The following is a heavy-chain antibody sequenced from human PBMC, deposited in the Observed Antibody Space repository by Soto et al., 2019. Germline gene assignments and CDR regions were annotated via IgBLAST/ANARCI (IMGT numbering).Heavy chain of an antibody. CDR3: ARDKGGWPDY. D-gene: IGHD1-26*01. CDR2: IYYTGST. Sequence: PSETLSLTCTVSGGSLSTYYWSWIRQPPGKGLEWIGYIYYTGSTHYNPSLKSRVSISLDTSKNHFSLRLTSVTAADTAVYYCARDKGGWPDYWGQGTLVTVSS. V-gene: IGHV4-59*01. J-gene: IGHJ4*02. CDR1: GGSLSTYY.